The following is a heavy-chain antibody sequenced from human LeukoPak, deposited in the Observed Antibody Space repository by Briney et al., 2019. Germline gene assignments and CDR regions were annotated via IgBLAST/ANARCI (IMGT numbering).Heavy chain of an antibody. D-gene: IGHD6-19*01. CDR1: GFTVSSNY. Sequence: GGSLRLSCAASGFTVSSNYMSRVRQAPGKGLEWVSVIYSGGSTYYADSVKGRFTISRDNSKNTLYLQMNSLRAEDTAVYYCARQDPSVAGIDYWGQGTLVTVSS. V-gene: IGHV3-53*01. CDR3: ARQDPSVAGIDY. J-gene: IGHJ4*02. CDR2: IYSGGST.